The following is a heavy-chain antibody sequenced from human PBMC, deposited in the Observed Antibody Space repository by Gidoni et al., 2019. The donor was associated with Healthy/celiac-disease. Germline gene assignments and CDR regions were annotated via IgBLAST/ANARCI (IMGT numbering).Heavy chain of an antibody. J-gene: IGHJ3*02. CDR3: ARENSGSYYGAFDI. D-gene: IGHD1-26*01. CDR1: GGSTSSSNW. CDR2: IYHRGSS. Sequence: QVQLQESGPGLVKPSRTLSLPRAVSGGSTSSSNWWSWVRQPPGKVLECIGEIYHRGSSTDNPSLKSRVTISVGKSQDQFSLKLRSVTAADTAVYYWARENSGSYYGAFDIWGQGTMVTVSS. V-gene: IGHV4-4*02.